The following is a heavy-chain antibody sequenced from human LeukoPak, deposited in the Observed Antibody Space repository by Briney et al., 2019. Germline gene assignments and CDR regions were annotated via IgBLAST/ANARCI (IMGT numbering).Heavy chain of an antibody. D-gene: IGHD5-12*01. V-gene: IGHV3-66*01. CDR3: ARDSGYSGFALDL. Sequence: PGGSLRLSCAASGFSVSKNYMSWVRQAPGKGLEWISLIYSGGNTYYADSVKGRFSISRDNPRNSLYLQMYSLRAEDTAVYYCARDSGYSGFALDLGGQGSLVTVFS. CDR2: IYSGGNT. CDR1: GFSVSKNY. J-gene: IGHJ5*02.